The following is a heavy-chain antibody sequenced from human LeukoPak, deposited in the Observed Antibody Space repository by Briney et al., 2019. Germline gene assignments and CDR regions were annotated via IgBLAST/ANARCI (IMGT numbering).Heavy chain of an antibody. J-gene: IGHJ4*02. V-gene: IGHV3-23*01. CDR2: ISGSGGST. CDR3: AKDKGRSGWYYFDY. CDR1: GFTFSSYA. D-gene: IGHD6-19*01. Sequence: GGSLRLSCAASGFTFSSYAMNWVRQAPGKGLEWVSAISGSGGSTYYADSVKGRFTISRDNSKNTLYLQMNSLRAEDTAVYYCAKDKGRSGWYYFDYWGQGTLVTVSS.